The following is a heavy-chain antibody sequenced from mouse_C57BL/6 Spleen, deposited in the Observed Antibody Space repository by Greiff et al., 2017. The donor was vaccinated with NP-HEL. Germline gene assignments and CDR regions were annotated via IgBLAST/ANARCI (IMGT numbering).Heavy chain of an antibody. J-gene: IGHJ1*03. CDR1: GYTFTSYW. V-gene: IGHV1-55*01. D-gene: IGHD1-1*01. Sequence: QVQLQQSGAELVKPGASVKMSCKASGYTFTSYWITWVKQRPGQGLEWIGDIYPGSGSTNYNEKFKSKATLTVDTSSSTAYMQLSSLTSEDSAVYYCAREGFITTVQGYFDVWGTGTTVTVSS. CDR2: IYPGSGST. CDR3: AREGFITTVQGYFDV.